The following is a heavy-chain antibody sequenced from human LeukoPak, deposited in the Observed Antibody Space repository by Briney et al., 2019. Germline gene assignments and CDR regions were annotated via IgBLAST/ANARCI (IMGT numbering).Heavy chain of an antibody. J-gene: IGHJ6*03. CDR2: IYYSGST. Sequence: SETLSLTCTVSGGSISSSSYYWGWIRQPPGKGLEWIGSIYYSGSTYYNPSLKSRVTISVDTSKNQYSLKLSSVTAADTAVYYCARHSPADYYGKGPYYYYMDVWGKGTTVTISS. D-gene: IGHD3-10*01. V-gene: IGHV4-39*01. CDR1: GGSISSSSYY. CDR3: ARHSPADYYGKGPYYYYMDV.